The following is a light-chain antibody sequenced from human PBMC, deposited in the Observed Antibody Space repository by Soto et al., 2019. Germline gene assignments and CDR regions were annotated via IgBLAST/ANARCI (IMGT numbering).Light chain of an antibody. J-gene: IGKJ4*01. V-gene: IGKV1-39*01. CDR3: QQTYSPLLT. Sequence: DIQMTQSPSSLSASVGDRVTITCRASQNIDDYLNWYQQKPGKAPKLLVYAASTLQSGVPSRFSGSGSGTDFTLTISSLRPEDFATYSCQQTYSPLLTLGGGTKVDIK. CDR2: AAS. CDR1: QNIDDY.